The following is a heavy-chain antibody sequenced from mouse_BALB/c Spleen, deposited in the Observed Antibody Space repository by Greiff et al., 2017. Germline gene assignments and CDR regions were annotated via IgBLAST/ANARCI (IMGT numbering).Heavy chain of an antibody. CDR3: ATGRGYSMDY. CDR1: GFNIKDTY. D-gene: IGHD2-3*01. Sequence: VQLKESGAELVKPGASVKLSCTASGFNIKDTYMHWVKQRPEQGLEWIGRIDPANGNTKYDPKFQGKATITADTSSNTAYLQLSSLTSEDTAVYYCATGRGYSMDYWGQGTSVTVSS. V-gene: IGHV14-3*02. J-gene: IGHJ4*01. CDR2: IDPANGNT.